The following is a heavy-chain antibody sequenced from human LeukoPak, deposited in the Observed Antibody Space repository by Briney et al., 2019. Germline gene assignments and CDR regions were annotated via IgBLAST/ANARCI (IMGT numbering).Heavy chain of an antibody. D-gene: IGHD6-13*01. CDR1: GFTFDDYT. Sequence: GGSLRLSCAASGFTFDDYTMHWVRQAPGKGLEWVSLISWDGDITYYADSVKGRFTISRDNSKNTLYLQMNSLRAEDTAVYYCAKTAAGYYWGQGTLVTVSS. J-gene: IGHJ4*02. V-gene: IGHV3-43*01. CDR3: AKTAAGYY. CDR2: ISWDGDIT.